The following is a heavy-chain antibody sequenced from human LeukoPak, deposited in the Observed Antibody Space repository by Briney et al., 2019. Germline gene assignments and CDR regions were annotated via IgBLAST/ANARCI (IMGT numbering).Heavy chain of an antibody. CDR1: GGSFSGYY. CDR2: INHSGST. CDR3: ARGRWLQSYYFDY. V-gene: IGHV4-34*01. D-gene: IGHD5-24*01. J-gene: IGHJ4*02. Sequence: PSETLSLTCAVYGGSFSGYYWSWIRQPPGKGLEWIGEINHSGSTNYNPSLKSRVTISVDTSKNQFSLKLSSVTAADTAVYYCARGRWLQSYYFDYWGQGTLVTVSS.